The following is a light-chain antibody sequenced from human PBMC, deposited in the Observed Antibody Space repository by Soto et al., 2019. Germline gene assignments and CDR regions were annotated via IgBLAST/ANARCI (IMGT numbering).Light chain of an antibody. Sequence: DIVMTQSPDSLAVSLGERATINCKSSQSISYSSNNKNYLAWYQQKPGQPPKLLIYWASTRESGVPDRFSGSASGTDFTLTISSRQAEDVAVYYCQQYYITPRTFGQGTKVEI. CDR1: QSISYSSNNKNY. J-gene: IGKJ1*01. V-gene: IGKV4-1*01. CDR3: QQYYITPRT. CDR2: WAS.